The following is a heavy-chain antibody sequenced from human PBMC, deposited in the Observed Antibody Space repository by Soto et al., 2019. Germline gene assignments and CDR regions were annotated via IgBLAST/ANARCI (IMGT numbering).Heavy chain of an antibody. V-gene: IGHV4-59*01. D-gene: IGHD5-18*01. Sequence: SEALSLTCTVSGGSISSYYWSWIRQPPGKGLEWIGYIYYSGSTNYNPSLKSRVTISVDTSKNQFSLKLSSVTAADTAVYYCARGQLWDFDYWGQGTLVTVSS. J-gene: IGHJ4*02. CDR1: GGSISSYY. CDR2: IYYSGST. CDR3: ARGQLWDFDY.